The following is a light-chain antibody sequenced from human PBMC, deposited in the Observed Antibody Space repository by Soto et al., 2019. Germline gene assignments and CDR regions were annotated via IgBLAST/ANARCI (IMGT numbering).Light chain of an antibody. Sequence: EIVMTQSPATLSVSPGERATLSCRASQTVTSDYLAWYQQRRGQAPRLLIYDAFNRATGIPARFSGSGSGTDFTLTISSLEPEDFAVYYCQQRSNWPITFGQGTRLEI. V-gene: IGKV3-11*01. CDR1: QTVTSD. CDR3: QQRSNWPIT. J-gene: IGKJ5*01. CDR2: DAF.